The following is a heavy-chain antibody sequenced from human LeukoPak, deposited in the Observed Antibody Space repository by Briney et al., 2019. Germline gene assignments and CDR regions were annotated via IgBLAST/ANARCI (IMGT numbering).Heavy chain of an antibody. CDR1: GGSISYYY. J-gene: IGHJ6*02. V-gene: IGHV4-59*01. Sequence: ETLSLTCTVFGGSISYYYWSWIRQSPGKGLEWIGYVYYSGTTNYNPSLKSRVTISVDTSKNQFSLQLRSVTAADTAVYYCAREDPQTRVPEGMDVWGQGTTVTVSS. CDR2: VYYSGTT. D-gene: IGHD4/OR15-4a*01. CDR3: AREDPQTRVPEGMDV.